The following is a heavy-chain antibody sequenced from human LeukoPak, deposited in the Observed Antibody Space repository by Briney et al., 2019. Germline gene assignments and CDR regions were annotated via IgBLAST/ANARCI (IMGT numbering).Heavy chain of an antibody. CDR3: ARDNGVRGVINNFDY. D-gene: IGHD3-10*01. Sequence: GASVKVSCKASGYTFTDYYIHWVRQAPGQGLEWMGWINPKSGVTNYAQKFQGRVTMTRDTSISTTYMELSRLRSDGTAVYYCARDNGVRGVINNFDYWGQGTLVTVSS. CDR1: GYTFTDYY. CDR2: INPKSGVT. V-gene: IGHV1-2*02. J-gene: IGHJ4*02.